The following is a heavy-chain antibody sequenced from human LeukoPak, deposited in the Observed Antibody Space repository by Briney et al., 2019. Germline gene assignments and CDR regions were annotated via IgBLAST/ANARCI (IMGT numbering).Heavy chain of an antibody. Sequence: GGSLRLSCAASGFTFSSYGMHWVRQDPGKGLEWVAVIWYDGSNKYYADSVKGRFTISRDNSKNTLYLQMNSLRAEDTAVYYCARGSITMIVGWEGLDAFDIWGQGTMVTVSS. CDR2: IWYDGSNK. CDR1: GFTFSSYG. J-gene: IGHJ3*02. V-gene: IGHV3-33*01. D-gene: IGHD3-22*01. CDR3: ARGSITMIVGWEGLDAFDI.